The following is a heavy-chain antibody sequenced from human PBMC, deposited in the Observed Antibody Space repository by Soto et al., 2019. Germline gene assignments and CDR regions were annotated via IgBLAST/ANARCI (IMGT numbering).Heavy chain of an antibody. CDR2: LSHDGGYI. CDR3: AKQMGTWVDTAIDF. CDR1: DFSFTSYA. J-gene: IGHJ4*02. D-gene: IGHD1-1*01. Sequence: GSLRLSCVAPDFSFTSYAMTWVRLPPGKGLQWGAALSHDGGYIYYRDSVRGRFTSSRDNSKNTLYLQMDSLKGEDTAVYFCAKQMGTWVDTAIDFWGQGTQVTV. V-gene: IGHV3-23*01.